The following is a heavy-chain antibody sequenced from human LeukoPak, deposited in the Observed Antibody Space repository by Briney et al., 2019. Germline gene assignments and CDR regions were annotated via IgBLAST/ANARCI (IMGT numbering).Heavy chain of an antibody. Sequence: ASVKVSCKASGYTFTGYYMHWVRQAPGQGLEWMGWINPNSGGTNYAQKFQGRVTMTRDTSISTAYMELGRLRSDDAAVYYCVMVRGVIFDYWGQGTLVTVSS. V-gene: IGHV1-2*02. D-gene: IGHD3-10*01. CDR3: VMVRGVIFDY. J-gene: IGHJ4*02. CDR2: INPNSGGT. CDR1: GYTFTGYY.